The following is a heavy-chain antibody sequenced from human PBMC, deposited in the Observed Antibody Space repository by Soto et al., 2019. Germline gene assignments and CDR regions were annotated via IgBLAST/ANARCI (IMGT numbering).Heavy chain of an antibody. J-gene: IGHJ6*03. V-gene: IGHV4-39*07. D-gene: IGHD3-10*01. CDR2: IHYGGST. Sequence: SETLSLTCTVSGGSISSSNFYWGWFRQSPGKGLEWIGSIHYGGSTYYNPSLKSRITISVDTSKNQFSLKLSSVTAADTAVYYCSRQPGDYYYMDVWGKGTTVTVSS. CDR3: SRQPGDYYYMDV. CDR1: GGSISSSNFY.